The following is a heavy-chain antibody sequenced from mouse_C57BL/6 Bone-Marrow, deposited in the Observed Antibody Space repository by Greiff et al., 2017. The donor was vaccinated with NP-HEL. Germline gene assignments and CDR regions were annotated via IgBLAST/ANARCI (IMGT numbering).Heavy chain of an antibody. J-gene: IGHJ4*01. CDR3: ARSGDYDNLYYAMDY. D-gene: IGHD2-4*01. CDR2: INPGSGGT. CDR1: GYAFTNYL. V-gene: IGHV1-54*01. Sequence: VQLQQSGAELVRPGTSVKVSCKASGYAFTNYLIEWVKQRPGQGLEWIGVINPGSGGTNYNEKFKGKATLTADKSSSTAYMQLSSLTSEDSAVYFCARSGDYDNLYYAMDYWGQGTSVTVSS.